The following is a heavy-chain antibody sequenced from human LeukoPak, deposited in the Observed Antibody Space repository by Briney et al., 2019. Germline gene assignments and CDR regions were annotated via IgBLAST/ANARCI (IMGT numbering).Heavy chain of an antibody. J-gene: IGHJ4*02. CDR2: INPSGGST. D-gene: IGHD3-16*01. CDR3: ARGQNYDYVWGQNPIDY. CDR1: GYTFTSYY. V-gene: IGHV1-46*01. Sequence: SVKVSCKASGYTFTSYYMHWVRQAPGQGLEWMGIINPSGGSTSYAQKFQGRVTMTRDTSTSTVYMELSSLRSEDTAVYYCARGQNYDYVWGQNPIDYWGQGTLVTVPS.